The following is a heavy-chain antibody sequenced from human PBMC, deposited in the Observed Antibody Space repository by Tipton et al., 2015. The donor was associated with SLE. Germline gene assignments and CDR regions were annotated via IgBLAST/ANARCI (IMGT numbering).Heavy chain of an antibody. CDR2: IRTRSEAR. V-gene: IGHV3-11*01. CDR3: AAHASGSYSHDY. D-gene: IGHD3-10*01. Sequence: LTCAASEFTFSDYYMTWIRQAPGKGLEWISYIRTRSEARSYADSVKGRFTVSRDNGKNSLYLEMSSLRAEDTAVYYCAAHASGSYSHDYWGQGTLVTVSS. J-gene: IGHJ4*02. CDR1: EFTFSDYY.